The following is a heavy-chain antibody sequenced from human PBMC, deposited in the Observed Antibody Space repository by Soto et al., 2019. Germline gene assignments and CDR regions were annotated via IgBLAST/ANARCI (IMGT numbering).Heavy chain of an antibody. V-gene: IGHV3-48*02. J-gene: IGHJ6*02. Sequence: PGGSLRLSCAASGFTFSPYSMNWVRQAPGKGLEWVSFISGSGSPIYYADSVKGRFTISRDNAKNSLYLQMNSLRDEDTAVYYCVRVRGYSYGYGDVWGQGTTVTVSS. CDR3: VRVRGYSYGYGDV. CDR1: GFTFSPYS. D-gene: IGHD5-18*01. CDR2: ISGSGSPI.